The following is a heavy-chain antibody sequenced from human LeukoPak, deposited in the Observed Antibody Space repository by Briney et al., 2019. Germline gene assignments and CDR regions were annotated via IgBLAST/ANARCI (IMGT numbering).Heavy chain of an antibody. Sequence: GGSLRLSCAASGFTFSSYAMSWVRQAPGKGLEWVSYIGSSSSPIQYVDSVKGRFTISRDNAKNSLYLQMNSLRDEDTAVYYCARSYYAVATSGYWGQGTLVTVSS. CDR2: IGSSSSPI. D-gene: IGHD5-12*01. CDR1: GFTFSSYA. V-gene: IGHV3-48*02. J-gene: IGHJ4*02. CDR3: ARSYYAVATSGY.